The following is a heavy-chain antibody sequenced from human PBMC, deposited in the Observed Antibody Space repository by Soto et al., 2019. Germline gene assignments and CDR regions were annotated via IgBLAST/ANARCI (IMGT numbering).Heavy chain of an antibody. CDR3: AAGTGRTVFDL. CDR1: GFDFSTAW. D-gene: IGHD2-2*01. Sequence: EVQLVESGGDLVKPGGSLRLSCAASGFDFSTAWMNWVRQAPGKGLEWVGRIISKIDGGATDYAAPVKGRFTISRDDSKSTLYLPMSSLNTEDQAVYDCAAGTGRTVFDLWGRGTLVPVSS. V-gene: IGHV3-15*01. J-gene: IGHJ4*02. CDR2: IISKIDGGAT.